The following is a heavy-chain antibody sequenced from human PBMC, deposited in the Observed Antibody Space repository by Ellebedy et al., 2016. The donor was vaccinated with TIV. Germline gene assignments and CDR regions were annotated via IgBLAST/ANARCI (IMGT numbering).Heavy chain of an antibody. J-gene: IGHJ3*02. CDR1: GGSFSGYY. CDR3: ARVLLGGAFDI. D-gene: IGHD3-10*01. Sequence: SETLSLTXAVYGGSFSGYYWSWIRQPPGKGLEWIGEINHSGSTNYNPSLKSRVTISVDTSKNQFSLKLSSVTAADTAVYYCARVLLGGAFDIWGQGTMVTVSS. CDR2: INHSGST. V-gene: IGHV4-34*01.